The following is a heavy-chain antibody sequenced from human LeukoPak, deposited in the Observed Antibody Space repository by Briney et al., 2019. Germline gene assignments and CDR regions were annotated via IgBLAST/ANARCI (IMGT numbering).Heavy chain of an antibody. CDR1: GFTFSNDA. CDR3: AKDRTRYCSGGSCYSGDY. Sequence: AGGSLRLSCIASGFTFSNDAMSWVRQAPGKGLEWVSAISGSGGSTYYADSVKGRFTISRDNSKNTLYLQMNSLRAEDTAVYYCAKDRTRYCSGGSCYSGDYWGQGTLVTVSS. V-gene: IGHV3-23*01. CDR2: ISGSGGST. J-gene: IGHJ4*02. D-gene: IGHD2-15*01.